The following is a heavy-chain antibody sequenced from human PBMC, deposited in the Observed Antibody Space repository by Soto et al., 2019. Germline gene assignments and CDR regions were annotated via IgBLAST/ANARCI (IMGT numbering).Heavy chain of an antibody. CDR2: IPYDGGSK. V-gene: IGHV3-30*04. D-gene: IGHD3-10*01. J-gene: IGHJ4*02. Sequence: PGGSLRLSCAASGFTFTNNAMHWVRQAPGKGLDWVALIPYDGGSKYYADSVKGRFTISRDNSKNTLYLQLNSLRIEDTAVYYCARDPSIYYSGNIDYWGQGTLVTVSS. CDR3: ARDPSIYYSGNIDY. CDR1: GFTFTNNA.